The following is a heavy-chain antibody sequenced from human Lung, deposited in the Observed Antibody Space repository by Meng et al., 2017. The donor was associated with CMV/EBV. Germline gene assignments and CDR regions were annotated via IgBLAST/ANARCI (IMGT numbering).Heavy chain of an antibody. J-gene: IGHJ3*02. V-gene: IGHV3-7*01. CDR2: INLYGSEK. Sequence: GGSXRLXCVASGFSFSKHWMSWVRQAPGKGLEYLANINLYGSEKYYMDSVKGRFTISRDNAKNSLFLQMNSLRAEDTAVYYCVTDQDRLGGIWGQGTRVTV. D-gene: IGHD5-12*01. CDR3: VTDQDRLGGI. CDR1: GFSFSKHW.